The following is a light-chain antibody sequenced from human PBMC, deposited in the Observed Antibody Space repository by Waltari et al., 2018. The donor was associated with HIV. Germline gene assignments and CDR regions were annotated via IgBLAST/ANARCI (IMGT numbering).Light chain of an antibody. CDR1: QSISTY. CDR3: QQSYSTPRT. Sequence: DIQMTQSPSSLSASVGDRVTITCRARQSISTYLNWYQQKPGKAPKILVYSAFNLQSGVPSRFSGSGSGTDFTLTISTLQPEDFATYYCQQSYSTPRTFGQGTKVEIK. CDR2: SAF. J-gene: IGKJ1*01. V-gene: IGKV1-39*01.